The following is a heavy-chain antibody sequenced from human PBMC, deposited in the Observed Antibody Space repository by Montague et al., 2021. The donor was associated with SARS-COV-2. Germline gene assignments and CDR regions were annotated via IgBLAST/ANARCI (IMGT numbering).Heavy chain of an antibody. V-gene: IGHV4-34*01. CDR1: GGSFSGYY. CDR2: INHSGST. CDR3: AIPMVRGFSRAFDI. D-gene: IGHD3-10*01. J-gene: IGHJ3*02. Sequence: SETLSLMCAVYGGSFSGYYWSWIRQPPGKGLEWIGEINHSGSTNYNPSLKSRVTISVDTSKSQFSLKLSSVTAADTAVYYCAIPMVRGFSRAFDIWGQGTMVTVSS.